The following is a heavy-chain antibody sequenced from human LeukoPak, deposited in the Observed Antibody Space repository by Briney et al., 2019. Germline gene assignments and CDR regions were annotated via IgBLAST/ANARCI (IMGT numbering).Heavy chain of an antibody. J-gene: IGHJ5*02. Sequence: GESLQISCKGSGYIFTSYWIGWVRQLPGKGLEWMGIIYPGDSDTRYSPSFQGQVTISADKSISTAYLPWSSLKASDTAMYYCARKGYCSGGSCYLGWFDHWGQGTLVTVSS. CDR2: IYPGDSDT. CDR1: GYIFTSYW. D-gene: IGHD2-15*01. CDR3: ARKGYCSGGSCYLGWFDH. V-gene: IGHV5-51*01.